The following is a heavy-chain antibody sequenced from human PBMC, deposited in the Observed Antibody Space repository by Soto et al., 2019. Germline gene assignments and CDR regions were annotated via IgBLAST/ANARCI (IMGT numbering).Heavy chain of an antibody. D-gene: IGHD1-7*01. J-gene: IGHJ5*02. Sequence: GASVKVSCKASGYTFTRYGISWGRQAPGQGLEGMGWISAYNGNTNYAQKLQGRVTMTTDTSTSTAYMELRSLRSDDTAVYYCARGPVLELRRVDWFDPWGQGTLVTVSS. CDR1: GYTFTRYG. V-gene: IGHV1-18*01. CDR3: ARGPVLELRRVDWFDP. CDR2: ISAYNGNT.